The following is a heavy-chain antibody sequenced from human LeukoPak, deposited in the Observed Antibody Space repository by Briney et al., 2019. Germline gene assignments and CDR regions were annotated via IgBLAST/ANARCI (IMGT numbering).Heavy chain of an antibody. Sequence: ASVKVSCKASGYTLSNYGISWARQAPGQGLEWMGWISTYNTNTNYAQNLQGRVTMTTDTSTSTAYMELRSLRSDDTAVYYCASSRGYSYGPYFDYWGQGTLVTVSS. D-gene: IGHD5-18*01. CDR2: ISTYNTNT. CDR1: GYTLSNYG. J-gene: IGHJ4*02. CDR3: ASSRGYSYGPYFDY. V-gene: IGHV1-18*01.